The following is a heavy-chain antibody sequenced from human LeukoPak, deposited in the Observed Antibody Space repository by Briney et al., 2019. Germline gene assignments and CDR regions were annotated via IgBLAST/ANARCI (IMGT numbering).Heavy chain of an antibody. D-gene: IGHD3-9*01. V-gene: IGHV1-18*04. Sequence: ASVKVSCKASGYTFTSYGISWVRQAPGQGLEWMGWISAYNGNTNYAQKLQGRVTMTTDTSTSTAYMELRSLRSDDTAVYHCARVGLRYFDWLSTGFDPWGQGTLVTVSS. CDR1: GYTFTSYG. CDR2: ISAYNGNT. J-gene: IGHJ5*02. CDR3: ARVGLRYFDWLSTGFDP.